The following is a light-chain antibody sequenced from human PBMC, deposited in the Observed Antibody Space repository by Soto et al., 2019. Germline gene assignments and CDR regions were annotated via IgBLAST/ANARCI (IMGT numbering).Light chain of an antibody. CDR3: QQYFSTPPT. J-gene: IGKJ2*01. CDR1: QSVLYSSNNKNY. V-gene: IGKV4-1*01. CDR2: WAS. Sequence: DIVMTQSPDSLAVSLGERATINCKSSQSVLYSSNNKNYLAWYQQKPGQPPKPLIYWASTRESGVPDRFSGSGSGTDFTLTINSLQAEDVAVYHCQQYFSTPPTFGQGTTLEIK.